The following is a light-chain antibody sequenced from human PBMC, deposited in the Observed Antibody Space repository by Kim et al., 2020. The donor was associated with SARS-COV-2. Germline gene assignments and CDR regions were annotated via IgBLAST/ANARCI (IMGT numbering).Light chain of an antibody. CDR2: YDN. CDR3: AALDDSLTAWV. CDR1: SSNIGKNA. Sequence: QSVLTQPPSVSEAPRQRVTISCSGSSSNIGKNAVTWYQPLPGKAPKLLIYYDNLLPSGVSDRFSGSTSVTSASLAISGLQSEDEADYYCAALDDSLTAWVFGGGTQLTVL. V-gene: IGLV1-36*01. J-gene: IGLJ3*02.